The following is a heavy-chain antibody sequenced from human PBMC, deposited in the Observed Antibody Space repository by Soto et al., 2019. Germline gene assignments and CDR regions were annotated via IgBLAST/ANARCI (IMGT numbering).Heavy chain of an antibody. Sequence: QVQLVQSGAEVKKPGASVKVSCKASGYTFTSYDINWVRQATGQGLEWMGWMNPNSGNTGYAQKFQGRVTMTRNTSISTAYMELSSLRSEDTAVYYCARARRGSGSYFPTLKPYYFDYWGQGTLVTVSS. CDR2: MNPNSGNT. J-gene: IGHJ4*02. CDR1: GYTFTSYD. CDR3: ARARRGSGSYFPTLKPYYFDY. V-gene: IGHV1-8*01. D-gene: IGHD3-10*01.